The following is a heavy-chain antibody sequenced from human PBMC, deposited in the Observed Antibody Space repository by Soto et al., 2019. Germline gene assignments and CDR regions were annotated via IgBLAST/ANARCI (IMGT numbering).Heavy chain of an antibody. CDR1: GFTFSSFV. D-gene: IGHD3-16*01. Sequence: QVQLVESGGGGVQPGRSLRLSCATSGFTFSSFVMHWVRQAPGKGLEWGAVIYHDGSNKYYADSVKGRFTISRDNSKSTLYLQMNSLRAEDTAVYSCASRVGAVDYWGQGTLVTVSS. V-gene: IGHV3-33*01. CDR2: IYHDGSNK. CDR3: ASRVGAVDY. J-gene: IGHJ4*02.